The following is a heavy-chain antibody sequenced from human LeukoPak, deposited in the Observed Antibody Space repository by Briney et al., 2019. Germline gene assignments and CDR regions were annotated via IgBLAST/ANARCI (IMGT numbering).Heavy chain of an antibody. Sequence: GGSLRLPCAASGFSFSDFWMHWVRQTPGKGLVWVSRIRGDGYDTNYADSVEGRFTISRDNARHTLYLQMNSLRAEDTAVYYCARDDPRAQGAYAFDIWGQGTMVTVSS. D-gene: IGHD4/OR15-4a*01. V-gene: IGHV3-74*01. CDR1: GFSFSDFW. J-gene: IGHJ3*02. CDR3: ARDDPRAQGAYAFDI. CDR2: IRGDGYDT.